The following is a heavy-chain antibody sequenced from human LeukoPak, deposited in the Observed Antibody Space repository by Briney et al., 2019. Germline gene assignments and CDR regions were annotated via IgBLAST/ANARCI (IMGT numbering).Heavy chain of an antibody. V-gene: IGHV3-43*01. CDR1: GFTFDDYT. CDR2: ISWDGGST. J-gene: IGHJ4*02. CDR3: AGYNCSRTTCYTGGFDY. D-gene: IGHD2-2*02. Sequence: GGSLRLSCAASGFTFDDYTMHWVRQAPGKGLEWVSLISWDGGSTYYADSVKGRFTISRDNSKNTLYLQMNSLRAEDTAVYYCAGYNCSRTTCYTGGFDYWGQGTLVTVSS.